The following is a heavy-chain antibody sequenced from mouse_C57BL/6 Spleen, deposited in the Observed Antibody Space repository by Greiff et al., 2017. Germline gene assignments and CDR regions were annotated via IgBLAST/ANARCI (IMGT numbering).Heavy chain of an antibody. V-gene: IGHV1-81*01. CDR3: AMAYDYDDY. CDR2: IYPRSGNT. CDR1: GYTFTSYG. D-gene: IGHD2-4*01. Sequence: VQGVESGAELARPGASVKLSCKASGYTFTSYGISWVKQRTGQGLEWIGEIYPRSGNTYYNEKFKGKATMTADKSSSTAYMELRSLTSEDSAVYFCAMAYDYDDYCGQSTTLTVSS. J-gene: IGHJ2*01.